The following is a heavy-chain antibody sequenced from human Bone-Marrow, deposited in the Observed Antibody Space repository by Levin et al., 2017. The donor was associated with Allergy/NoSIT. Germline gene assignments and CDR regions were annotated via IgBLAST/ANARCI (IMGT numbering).Heavy chain of an antibody. CDR2: IYTADSDT. D-gene: IGHD2-2*01. CDR1: GFTFTHYW. V-gene: IGHV5-51*01. Sequence: GESLKISCQASGFTFTHYWIGWVRQMPGRGLEWVGLIYTADSDTRYSPSFQGRVTMSVARSNSTAYLQWNSLRASDSAIYYCVRQKYCRSTSCYYFGLDVWGQGTTVIVSS. J-gene: IGHJ6*02. CDR3: VRQKYCRSTSCYYFGLDV.